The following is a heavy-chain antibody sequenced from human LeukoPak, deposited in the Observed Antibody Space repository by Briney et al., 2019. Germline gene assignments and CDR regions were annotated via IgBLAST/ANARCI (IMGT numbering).Heavy chain of an antibody. CDR3: SRGGANDL. D-gene: IGHD4/OR15-4a*01. Sequence: SETLSLTCTVAGGSITSDYWSWFRQPAGKGLEWIGRIFTSGSSTYNPSLKSRVTMSLDTSKNEFYLALSSVTAADTAIYFCSRGGANDLWGQGTLVTVSS. J-gene: IGHJ5*02. V-gene: IGHV4-4*07. CDR1: GGSITSDY. CDR2: IFTSGSS.